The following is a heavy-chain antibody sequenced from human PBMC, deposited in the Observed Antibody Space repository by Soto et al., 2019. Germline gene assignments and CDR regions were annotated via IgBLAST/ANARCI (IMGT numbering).Heavy chain of an antibody. CDR3: ASFDYGGTSPPFDY. D-gene: IGHD4-17*01. CDR1: GFPFSGFS. CDR2: ISSSSSYI. V-gene: IGHV3-21*01. J-gene: IGHJ4*02. Sequence: EVQLVESGGGLVKPGGSLSLSCAPFGFPFSGFSMNWVGQAPGKGLYWVSSISSSSSYIYYADPVKGRFTISRDNAKNSLYLQMNSLRAEDTAVYYCASFDYGGTSPPFDYWGQGTLVTVSS.